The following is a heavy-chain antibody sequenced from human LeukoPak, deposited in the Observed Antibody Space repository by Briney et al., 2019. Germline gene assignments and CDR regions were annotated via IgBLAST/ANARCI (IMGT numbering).Heavy chain of an antibody. Sequence: PSETLSLTCAVYGGSFSGYYWSWIRQPPGKGLEWIGEINHSGSTNYNPSLKSRVTMSVDTSKNQFSLKLSSVTAADTAVYYCAREVLTGYYTLTYFDLWGRGTLVTVSS. D-gene: IGHD3-9*01. CDR3: AREVLTGYYTLTYFDL. V-gene: IGHV4-34*01. CDR2: INHSGST. J-gene: IGHJ2*01. CDR1: GGSFSGYY.